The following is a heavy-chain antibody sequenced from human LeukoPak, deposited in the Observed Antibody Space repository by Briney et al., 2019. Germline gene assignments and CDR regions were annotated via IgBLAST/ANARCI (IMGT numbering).Heavy chain of an antibody. CDR1: GGSITTNY. Sequence: SETLSLTCTVSGGSITTNYWSWIRQPAGKGLEWIGRIYTAGTTNYNPSLKSRVTMSVDTSKSQFSLKLNSVTAADTAVYYCARDRRDGYNSFYYFDYWGRGTLVTVSS. CDR3: ARDRRDGYNSFYYFDY. J-gene: IGHJ4*02. V-gene: IGHV4-4*07. D-gene: IGHD5-24*01. CDR2: IYTAGTT.